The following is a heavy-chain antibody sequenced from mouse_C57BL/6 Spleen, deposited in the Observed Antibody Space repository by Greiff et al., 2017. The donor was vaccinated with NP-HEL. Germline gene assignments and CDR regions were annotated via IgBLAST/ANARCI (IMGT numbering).Heavy chain of an antibody. D-gene: IGHD2-4*01. CDR1: GYTFTDYY. CDR3: ARKQPSDDYAWFAY. J-gene: IGHJ3*01. V-gene: IGHV1-26*01. Sequence: EVQLQQSGPELVKPGASVKISCKASGYTFTDYYMNWVKQSHGKSLEWIGDINPNNGGTSYNQKFKGKATLTVDKSFGTAYMELRSLTSEDSAVYYCARKQPSDDYAWFAYWGQGTLVTVSA. CDR2: INPNNGGT.